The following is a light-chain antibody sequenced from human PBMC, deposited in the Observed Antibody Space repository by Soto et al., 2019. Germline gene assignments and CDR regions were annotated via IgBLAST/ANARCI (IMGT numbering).Light chain of an antibody. V-gene: IGLV2-8*01. CDR3: SSYSGTNSNVI. J-gene: IGLJ2*01. CDR1: YSDIGDYNY. CDR2: EVT. Sequence: HSALTQPPSASGSPGQSVTISCAGTYSDIGDYNYVSWYQQHPDKVPKLIIYEVTKRPSGVPDRFSGSKSGYTASLTVSDLQPADEAVYYCSSYSGTNSNVIFGGGTQLTVL.